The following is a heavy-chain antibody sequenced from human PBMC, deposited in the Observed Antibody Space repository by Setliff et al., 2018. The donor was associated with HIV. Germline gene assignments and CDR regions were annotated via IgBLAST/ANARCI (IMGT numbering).Heavy chain of an antibody. CDR1: GFTFNNSHW. J-gene: IGHJ4*02. D-gene: IGHD6-19*01. V-gene: IGHV3-21*01. CDR3: ARNIGWRLDF. CDR2: ISSSSSYI. Sequence: GGSLRLSCAASGFTFNNSHWMHWVRQAPGKGLMWVSSISSSSSYIYYADSVKGRFTISRDNARVSLFLQMNSLRVEDTAVYYCARNIGWRLDFWGQGTLVTVSS.